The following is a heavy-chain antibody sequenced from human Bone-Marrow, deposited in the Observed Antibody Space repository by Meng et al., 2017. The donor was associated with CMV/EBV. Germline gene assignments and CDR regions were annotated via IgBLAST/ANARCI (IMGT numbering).Heavy chain of an antibody. V-gene: IGHV3-23*01. CDR3: AKAIFGVVIIPDNWFDP. Sequence: GGSLRLSCAASGFTFTDAWMNWVRQAPGKGLEWVSAISGSGGSTYYADSVKGRFTISRDNSKNTLYLQMNSLRAEDTAVYYCAKAIFGVVIIPDNWFDPWGQGTLVTVSS. CDR1: GFTFTDA. CDR2: ISGSGGST. J-gene: IGHJ5*02. D-gene: IGHD3-3*01.